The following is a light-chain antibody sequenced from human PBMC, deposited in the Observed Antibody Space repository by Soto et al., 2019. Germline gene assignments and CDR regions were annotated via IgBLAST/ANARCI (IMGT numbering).Light chain of an antibody. CDR2: GAS. CDR1: QSVSSSY. V-gene: IGKV3-20*01. CDR3: QQYGSSPRT. Sequence: EIVLTKYQGTLSLSPGERATLSCRASQSVSSSYLAWYQQKPGQAPRLLIYGASSRATGIPDRFSGSGSGTDFTLTISRLEPEDFAVYYCQQYGSSPRTFGQGTKVDIK. J-gene: IGKJ1*01.